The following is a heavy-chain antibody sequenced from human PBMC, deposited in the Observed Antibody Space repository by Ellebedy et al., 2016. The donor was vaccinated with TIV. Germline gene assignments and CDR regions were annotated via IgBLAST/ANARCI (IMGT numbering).Heavy chain of an antibody. D-gene: IGHD2-2*01. V-gene: IGHV1-8*01. J-gene: IGHJ5*02. Sequence: ASVKVSCXTSGYTFTNYDISWVRQATGHGLEWMGWMNPKSGHTGYAQKFLGRLTLTRNTSVNTAYMELSSLKFEDTAVYYCARRRCCSSTTCKVKTIFGMMTPSPIDTWGRGTLVTVSS. CDR1: GYTFTNYD. CDR3: ARRRCCSSTTCKVKTIFGMMTPSPIDT. CDR2: MNPKSGHT.